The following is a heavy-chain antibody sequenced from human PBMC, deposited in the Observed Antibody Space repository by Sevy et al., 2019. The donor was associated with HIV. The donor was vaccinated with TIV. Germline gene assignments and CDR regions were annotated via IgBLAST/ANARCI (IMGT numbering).Heavy chain of an antibody. Sequence: SETLSLTCAVYGGSFSGYYWSWIRQPPGKGLEWIGEINHSGSTNYNPSLKSRVNISVDTSKNQFSLRLGSVTAADTAVYYCARGGHLLRDYVWGSYRSPPDAFDIWGQGTMVTVSS. J-gene: IGHJ3*02. D-gene: IGHD3-16*02. V-gene: IGHV4-34*01. CDR2: INHSGST. CDR3: ARGGHLLRDYVWGSYRSPPDAFDI. CDR1: GGSFSGYY.